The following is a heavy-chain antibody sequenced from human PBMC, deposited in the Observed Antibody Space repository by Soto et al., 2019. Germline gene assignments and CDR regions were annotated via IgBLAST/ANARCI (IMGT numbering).Heavy chain of an antibody. V-gene: IGHV4-59*08. J-gene: IGHJ6*02. Sequence: PSETQCLTCSVAGGSISSYYWSWIRQPPGKGLEWIGYIYYSGSTYYNPSLKSRVTISVDKSKNQFSLKLTSVTAADTAVYYCAKHFYYSMDVWGQGTTVTVSS. CDR2: IYYSGST. CDR3: AKHFYYSMDV. CDR1: GGSISSYY.